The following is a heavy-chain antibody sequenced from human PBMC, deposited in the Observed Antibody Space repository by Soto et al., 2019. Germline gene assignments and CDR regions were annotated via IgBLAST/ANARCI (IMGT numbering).Heavy chain of an antibody. CDR2: FDPEDGET. V-gene: IGHV1-24*01. CDR3: ATGLGYSSGWTQGVNWFDP. D-gene: IGHD6-19*01. CDR1: GYTLTELS. Sequence: ASVKVSCKVSGYTLTELSMHWVRQAPGKGLEWMGGFDPEDGETIYAQKFQGRVTMTEDTSTDTAYMELSSLRSEDTAVYYCATGLGYSSGWTQGVNWFDPWGQGTLVT. J-gene: IGHJ5*02.